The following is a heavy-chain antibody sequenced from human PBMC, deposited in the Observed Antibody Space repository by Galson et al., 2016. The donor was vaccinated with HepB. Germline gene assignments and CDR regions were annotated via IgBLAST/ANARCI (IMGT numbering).Heavy chain of an antibody. D-gene: IGHD3-22*01. CDR2: IYISGST. CDR1: GFIVSSNY. Sequence: SLRLSCAASGFIVSSNYMTWVRQAPGKGLEWVSIIYISGSTYYADSVKGRFTISRDNSKNTLYLQMNSLRAEDTAVYYCARQAYYDSSGYYYPLGHWGQGTLVTVSS. V-gene: IGHV3-53*01. J-gene: IGHJ4*02. CDR3: ARQAYYDSSGYYYPLGH.